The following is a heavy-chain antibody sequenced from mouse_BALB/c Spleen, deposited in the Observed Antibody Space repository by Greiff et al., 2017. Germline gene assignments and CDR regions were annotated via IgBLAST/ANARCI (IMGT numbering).Heavy chain of an antibody. CDR1: EYEFPSHD. J-gene: IGHJ3*01. CDR3: ARGDYRYSWFAY. CDR2: INSDGGST. D-gene: IGHD2-14*01. V-gene: IGHV5-2*01. Sequence: EVKLQESGGGLVQPGESLKLSCESNEYEFPSHDMSWVRKTPEKRLELVAAINSDGGSTYYPDTMERRFIISRDNTKKTLYLQMSSLRSEDTALDYCARGDYRYSWFAYWGQGTLVTVSA.